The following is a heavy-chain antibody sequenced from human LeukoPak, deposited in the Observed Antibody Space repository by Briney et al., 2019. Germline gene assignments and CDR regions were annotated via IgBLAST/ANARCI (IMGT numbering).Heavy chain of an antibody. Sequence: SETLSLTCTVSGGSISSSSYYWGWIRQPPGKGLEWIGSIYYSGSTYYNPSLKSRVTISVDTSKNQFSLKLSSVTAADTAVYYCAGEGYSYGSYYFVYWGQGTLVTVSS. CDR3: AGEGYSYGSYYFVY. CDR2: IYYSGST. D-gene: IGHD5-18*01. V-gene: IGHV4-39*07. CDR1: GGSISSSSYY. J-gene: IGHJ4*02.